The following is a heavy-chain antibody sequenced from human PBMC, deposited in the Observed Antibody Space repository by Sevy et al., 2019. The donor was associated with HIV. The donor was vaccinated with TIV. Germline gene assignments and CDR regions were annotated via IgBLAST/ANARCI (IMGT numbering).Heavy chain of an antibody. CDR1: GIIFTTSG. J-gene: IGHJ6*02. Sequence: GGSLRLSCAVSGIIFTTSGIHWVRQPPAKGLEGVAVIAYDGRNKFYGNSVKGRFTISRDNSKNLLYLQMNSLRVEDTAVYYCSKDFTGYNGMDVWGQGTMVTVSS. CDR3: SKDFTGYNGMDV. V-gene: IGHV3-30*18. CDR2: IAYDGRNK. D-gene: IGHD3-9*01.